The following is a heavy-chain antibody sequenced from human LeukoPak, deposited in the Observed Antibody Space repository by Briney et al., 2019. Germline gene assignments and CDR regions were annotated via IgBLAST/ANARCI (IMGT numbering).Heavy chain of an antibody. CDR2: VTAFNENT. Sequence: GASVKVSCKASGYTFTGYYMHWVRQAPGQGLECVGWVTAFNENTHYSRKVQGRVTMTRDTSTSTAYMELRSLRSDDTAVYYCARGFEDILTGYYPLDYWGQGTLVTVSP. D-gene: IGHD3-9*01. CDR3: ARGFEDILTGYYPLDY. V-gene: IGHV1-18*04. CDR1: GYTFTGYY. J-gene: IGHJ4*02.